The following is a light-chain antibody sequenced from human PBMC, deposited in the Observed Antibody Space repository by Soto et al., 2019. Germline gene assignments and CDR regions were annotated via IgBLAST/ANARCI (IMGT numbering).Light chain of an antibody. Sequence: DIPMTQSPSTLSASVGDRVTITCRASQTINRWLAWYQQKPGEVPKLLIYKASVLESGVPSRFSGSGSGTEFTLTISRLQPEDVATYYCQHWSFGQGTK. CDR1: QTINRW. V-gene: IGKV1-5*03. CDR3: QHWS. CDR2: KAS. J-gene: IGKJ1*01.